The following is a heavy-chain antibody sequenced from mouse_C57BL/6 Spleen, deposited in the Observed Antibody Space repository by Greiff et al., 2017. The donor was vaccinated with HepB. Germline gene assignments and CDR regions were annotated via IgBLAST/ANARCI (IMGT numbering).Heavy chain of an antibody. V-gene: IGHV1-55*01. Sequence: QVQLQQPGAELVKPGASVKMSCKASGYTFTSYWITWVKQRPGQGLEWIGDIYPGSGSTNYNEKFKSKATLTVDTSSSTAYMQLSSLTSEDSAVYYSAKSHYYGSRGYFDVWGTGTTVTVSS. CDR1: GYTFTSYW. J-gene: IGHJ1*03. CDR2: IYPGSGST. CDR3: AKSHYYGSRGYFDV. D-gene: IGHD1-1*01.